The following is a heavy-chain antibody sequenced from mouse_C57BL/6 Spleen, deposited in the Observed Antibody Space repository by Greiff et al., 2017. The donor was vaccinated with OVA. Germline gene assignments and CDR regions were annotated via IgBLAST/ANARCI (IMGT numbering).Heavy chain of an antibody. V-gene: IGHV1-59*01. Sequence: QVQLQQPGAELVRPGTSVKLSCKASGYTFTSYWMHWVKQRPGQGLEWIGVIDPSDSYTNYNQKFKGKAKLTVETSSSPAYMQLSSLTSEDSAVYYCSRRDDGFLFDYWGQGTTLTVSS. CDR3: SRRDDGFLFDY. CDR1: GYTFTSYW. CDR2: IDPSDSYT. D-gene: IGHD2-14*01. J-gene: IGHJ2*01.